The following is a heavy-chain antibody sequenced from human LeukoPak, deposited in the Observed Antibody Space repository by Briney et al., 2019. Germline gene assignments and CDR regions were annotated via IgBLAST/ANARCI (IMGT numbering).Heavy chain of an antibody. CDR3: ARELGLGPGSYYKALAFDI. V-gene: IGHV3-21*01. D-gene: IGHD3-10*01. CDR1: GFTFSSYI. CDR2: INSGSSYI. Sequence: GGSLRLSCAASGFTFSSYIMNWVRQAPGKGLEWVSSINSGSSYIHYADSVKGRFTISRDNANKSLHLQMNSLRVEDTAVYYCARELGLGPGSYYKALAFDIWGQGTMVTVSS. J-gene: IGHJ3*02.